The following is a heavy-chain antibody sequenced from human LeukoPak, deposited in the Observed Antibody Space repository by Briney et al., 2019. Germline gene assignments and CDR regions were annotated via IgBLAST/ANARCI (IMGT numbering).Heavy chain of an antibody. CDR2: VSYSGST. J-gene: IGHJ4*02. CDR1: GGSISSYF. CDR3: ARVGYDRRGYTYHFDY. V-gene: IGHV4-59*01. Sequence: SETLSLTCTVSGGSISSYFWSWIRQPPGKGLEWIGYVSYSGSTNYNPSLKSRVTISVDTSKNQFSLKLSSVTAADTAVYCCARVGYDRRGYTYHFDYWGQGTLVTVSS. D-gene: IGHD3-22*01.